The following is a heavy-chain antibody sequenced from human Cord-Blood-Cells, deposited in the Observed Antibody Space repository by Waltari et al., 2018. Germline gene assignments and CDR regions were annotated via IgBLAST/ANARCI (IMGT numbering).Heavy chain of an antibody. D-gene: IGHD6-6*01. CDR1: GGSISSYY. CDR3: ARGHSRKAARHYLGYYYMDV. V-gene: IGHV4-59*01. Sequence: QVQLQESGPGLVKPSETLSLTCTVSGGSISSYYWSWIRQPPGKGLEWIGYIYYSGSTNYNPSLKSRVTISVDTSKNQFSLKLSSVTAADTAVYYCARGHSRKAARHYLGYYYMDVWGKGTTVTVSS. CDR2: IYYSGST. J-gene: IGHJ6*03.